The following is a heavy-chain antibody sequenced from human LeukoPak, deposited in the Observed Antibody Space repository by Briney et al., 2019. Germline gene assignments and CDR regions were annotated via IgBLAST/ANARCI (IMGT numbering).Heavy chain of an antibody. D-gene: IGHD6-13*01. J-gene: IGHJ4*02. V-gene: IGHV3-23*01. Sequence: GGSLRLSCAASGFTFSSYAMSWVRQAPGKGLEWVSGITASGTGTYYADSVKGRFTISRDNSKNTLYLQMNSLRAEDTAVYYCAREAAGTGYFDYWGQGTLVTVSS. CDR1: GFTFSSYA. CDR2: ITASGTGT. CDR3: AREAAGTGYFDY.